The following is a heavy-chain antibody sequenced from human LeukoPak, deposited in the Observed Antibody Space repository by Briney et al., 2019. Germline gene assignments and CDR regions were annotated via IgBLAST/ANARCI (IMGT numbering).Heavy chain of an antibody. CDR1: GFTFSRHW. D-gene: IGHD1-1*01. CDR2: VNQDGSGK. V-gene: IGHV3-7*01. Sequence: GGSLRLSCATSGFTFSRHWMSWVRQAPGKGLEWVANVNQDGSGKYYVDSVKGRFTISRDNAKNSLYLQMNSLRSEDTAIYYCAEGTTGWGQGTLVTVSS. J-gene: IGHJ1*01. CDR3: AEGTTG.